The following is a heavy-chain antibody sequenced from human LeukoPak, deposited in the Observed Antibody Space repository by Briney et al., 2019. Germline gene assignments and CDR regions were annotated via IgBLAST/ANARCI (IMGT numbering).Heavy chain of an antibody. CDR2: IYTSGNT. Sequence: PSETLSLTCTVSGGSISSGSYYWSWIRQPAGKGLEWIGRIYTSGNTNYNPSLKSRVTISIDTSKNQFSLMLSSLTAADTAVYYCARASDMDVWGKGTTVIVSS. V-gene: IGHV4-61*02. J-gene: IGHJ6*03. CDR3: ARASDMDV. CDR1: GGSISSGSYY.